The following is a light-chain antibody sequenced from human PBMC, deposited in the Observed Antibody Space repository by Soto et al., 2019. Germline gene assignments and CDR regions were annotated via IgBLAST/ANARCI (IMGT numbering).Light chain of an antibody. CDR2: AAS. Sequence: DIQMTQSPSSLFASVGDSVTITCRASQTITTYLNWYRQKPGQAPKLLIYAASSLQSGVPSRFSGSGSETEFTLTISSLQPEDFATYFCQQIYSAPFTFGGGTKVEIK. CDR1: QTITTY. CDR3: QQIYSAPFT. V-gene: IGKV1-39*01. J-gene: IGKJ4*01.